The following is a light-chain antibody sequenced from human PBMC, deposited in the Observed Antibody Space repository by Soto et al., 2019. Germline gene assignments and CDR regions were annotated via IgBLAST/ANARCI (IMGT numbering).Light chain of an antibody. CDR3: LLYYGGQLGV. CDR1: TGAVTSGYY. Sequence: QTVVTQEPSLTMSPEGTVTLTCATSTGAVTSGYYPNWFQQKPGQAPRALIYSTNNKYSWTPARFSGSLLGGKAALTLSGVQPEDEADYYCLLYYGGQLGVFGGGTKVTVL. J-gene: IGLJ2*01. CDR2: STN. V-gene: IGLV7-43*01.